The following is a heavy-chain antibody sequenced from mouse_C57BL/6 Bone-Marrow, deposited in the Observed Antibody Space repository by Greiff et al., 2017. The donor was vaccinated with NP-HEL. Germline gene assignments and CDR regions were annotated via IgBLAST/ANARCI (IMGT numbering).Heavy chain of an antibody. CDR3: VRGYYFDY. CDR1: GFTFNTYA. J-gene: IGHJ2*01. CDR2: LRSKSSNYAT. V-gene: IGHV10-3*01. Sequence: EVQLVESGGGLVQPKGSLKLSCAASGFTFNTYAMHWVRQAPGKGLEWVARLRSKSSNYATYYADSVKDRFTISRDDSQSMLYLQMNNLKTEDTAMYYCVRGYYFDYWGQGTTLTVSS.